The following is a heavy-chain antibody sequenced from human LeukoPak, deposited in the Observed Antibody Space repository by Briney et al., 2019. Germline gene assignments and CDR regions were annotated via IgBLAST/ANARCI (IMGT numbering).Heavy chain of an antibody. V-gene: IGHV3-15*07. D-gene: IGHD3-22*01. CDR2: IKSKTDGGTT. Sequence: GGSLRLSCAASRFTFSSYTMHWIRQAPGKGLEWVGRIKSKTDGGTTDYAAPVKGRFTISRDDSKNTLYLQMNSLKTEDTAVYYCTTSYYYDSSGYLNYYYYYGMDVWGQGTTVTVSS. CDR1: RFTFSSYT. CDR3: TTSYYYDSSGYLNYYYYYGMDV. J-gene: IGHJ6*02.